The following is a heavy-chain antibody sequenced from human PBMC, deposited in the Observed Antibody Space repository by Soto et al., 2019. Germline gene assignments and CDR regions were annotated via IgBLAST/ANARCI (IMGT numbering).Heavy chain of an antibody. Sequence: GESLKISCKGTGYSFTSYWIGWVRQMPGKGLEWMGIIYPGDSDTRYSPSFQGQVTISADKSISTAYLQWSSLKASDTAMYYCARSAYCSSTSCYSDAFDIWGQGTMVTVSS. CDR3: ARSAYCSSTSCYSDAFDI. D-gene: IGHD2-2*01. CDR1: GYSFTSYW. CDR2: IYPGDSDT. V-gene: IGHV5-51*01. J-gene: IGHJ3*02.